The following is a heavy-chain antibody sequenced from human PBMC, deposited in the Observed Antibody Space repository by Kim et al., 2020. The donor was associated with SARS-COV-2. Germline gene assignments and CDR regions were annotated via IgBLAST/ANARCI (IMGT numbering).Heavy chain of an antibody. V-gene: IGHV3-15*01. CDR2: IKSKTDGGTT. Sequence: GGSLRLSCAASGFTFSNAWMSWVRQAPGKGLEWVGRIKSKTDGGTTDYAAPVKGRFTISRDDSKNTLYLQMNSLKTEDTAVYYCTTNTPSPIYVLRFLEEEENAFDIWGQGTMVTVSS. J-gene: IGHJ3*02. D-gene: IGHD3-3*01. CDR3: TTNTPSPIYVLRFLEEEENAFDI. CDR1: GFTFSNAW.